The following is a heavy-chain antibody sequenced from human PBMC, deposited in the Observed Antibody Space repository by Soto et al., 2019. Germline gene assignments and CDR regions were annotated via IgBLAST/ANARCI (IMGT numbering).Heavy chain of an antibody. CDR2: INPNSGNT. V-gene: IGHV1-8*01. CDR1: GYTFTSYD. CDR3: ASPARNYDFWSGYSFDI. D-gene: IGHD3-3*01. Sequence: QVQLVQSGAEVKKPGASVKVSCKASGYTFTSYDINWVRQATGQGLEWMGWINPNSGNTGDAQKFQGRGTMTRNTAISPAYMALSSLRSEDTAVYYCASPARNYDFWSGYSFDIWGQGTMVTVSS. J-gene: IGHJ3*02.